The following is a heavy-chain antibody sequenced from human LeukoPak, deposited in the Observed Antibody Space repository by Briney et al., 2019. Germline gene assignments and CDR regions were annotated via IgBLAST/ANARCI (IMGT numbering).Heavy chain of an antibody. CDR3: ARQIVGATNRFDY. CDR2: IYYSGST. V-gene: IGHV4-39*01. Sequence: SETLSLTCTVSGGSISNSSYYWGWIRQPPGKGLEWIGSIYYSGSTYYNRSLKSRVTISVDPSKNQFSLKLSSVTAADTAVCYCARQIVGATNRFDYWGQGTLVTVSS. D-gene: IGHD1-26*01. J-gene: IGHJ4*02. CDR1: GGSISNSSYY.